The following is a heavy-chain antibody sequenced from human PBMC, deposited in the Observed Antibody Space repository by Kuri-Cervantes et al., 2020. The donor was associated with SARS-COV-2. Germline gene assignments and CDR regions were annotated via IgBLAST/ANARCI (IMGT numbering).Heavy chain of an antibody. Sequence: ASVKVSCKASGYTFTNNDINWVRQASGQGLEWMGWMNPDTGNAGYAQKFQGRVTMTTDKSTSTAYMELSSLRSEDTAVYYCARDQGAAAGTGSIGWFDPWGQGTLVTVSS. V-gene: IGHV1-8*02. J-gene: IGHJ5*02. CDR1: GYTFTNND. CDR3: ARDQGAAAGTGSIGWFDP. D-gene: IGHD6-13*01. CDR2: MNPDTGNA.